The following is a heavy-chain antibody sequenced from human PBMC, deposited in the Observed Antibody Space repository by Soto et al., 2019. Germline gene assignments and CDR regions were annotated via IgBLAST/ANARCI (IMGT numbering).Heavy chain of an antibody. D-gene: IGHD2-2*01. V-gene: IGHV1-3*01. CDR2: INAGNGNT. J-gene: IGHJ3*02. CDR3: ARAGYCSSTSCSDAFDI. CDR1: GYTFTNYA. Sequence: QVQFVQSGAELKKPGASVKVSCKASGYTFTNYAMHWVRQAPGQRLEWMGWINAGNGNTKYSQKFQGRVTITRDTAARTAYVELTSLRSDDTAVYYCARAGYCSSTSCSDAFDIWGKGTLVTVSS.